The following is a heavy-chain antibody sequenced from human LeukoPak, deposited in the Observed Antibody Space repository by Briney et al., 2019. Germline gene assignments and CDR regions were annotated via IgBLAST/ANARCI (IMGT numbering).Heavy chain of an antibody. D-gene: IGHD2-21*02. CDR2: VYYSGST. CDR1: GGSISSYY. J-gene: IGHJ4*02. CDR3: ASNTATVFDY. Sequence: SETLSLTCTVSGGSISSYYWSWIRQPPGKGLEWIGYVYYSGSTEYNPSLRSRVTISLEMSKHQFSLNLTSVTAADTAVYYCASNTATVFDYWGQGALVTVSS. V-gene: IGHV4-59*01.